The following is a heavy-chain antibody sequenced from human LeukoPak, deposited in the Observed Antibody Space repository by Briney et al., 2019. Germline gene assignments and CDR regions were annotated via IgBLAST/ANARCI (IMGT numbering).Heavy chain of an antibody. CDR1: GFTFSSYG. V-gene: IGHV3-30*02. CDR3: ARAYSGYDKAFDY. CDR2: IRYDGSNK. Sequence: PGGSLRLSCAASGFTFSSYGMHWVRQAPGKGLEWVAFIRYDGSNKYYADSVKGRFTISRDNSKNTLYLQMNSLRAEDTAVYYCARAYSGYDKAFDYWGQGTLVTVSS. J-gene: IGHJ4*02. D-gene: IGHD5-12*01.